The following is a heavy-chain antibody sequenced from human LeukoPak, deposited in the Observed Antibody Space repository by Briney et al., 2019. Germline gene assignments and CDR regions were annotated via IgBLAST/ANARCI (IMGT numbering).Heavy chain of an antibody. CDR2: ISGSGGST. V-gene: IGHV3-23*01. CDR1: GFTFSSYA. Sequence: GGSLRLSCAASGFTFSSYAMSWVRQAPGKGLEWVSAISGSGGSTYYADSVKGRFTISRDNSKNTLYLQMDSLRAEDTAVYYCAKGLAAGTDLFDYWGQGTLVTVSS. D-gene: IGHD1-7*01. CDR3: AKGLAAGTDLFDY. J-gene: IGHJ4*02.